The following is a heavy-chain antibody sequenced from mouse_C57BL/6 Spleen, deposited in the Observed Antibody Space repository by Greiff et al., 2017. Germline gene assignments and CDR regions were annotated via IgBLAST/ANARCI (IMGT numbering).Heavy chain of an antibody. CDR1: GYTFTSYW. D-gene: IGHD1-2*01. V-gene: IGHV1-72*01. CDR3: ARGYAYYFDY. CDR2: IDPNSGGT. Sequence: QVQLKQPGAELVKPGASVKLSCKASGYTFTSYWMHWVKQRPGRGLEWIGRIDPNSGGTKYNEKFKSKATLTVDKPSSTAYMQLRSLTSEDSAVYYCARGYAYYFDYWGQGTTLTVSS. J-gene: IGHJ2*01.